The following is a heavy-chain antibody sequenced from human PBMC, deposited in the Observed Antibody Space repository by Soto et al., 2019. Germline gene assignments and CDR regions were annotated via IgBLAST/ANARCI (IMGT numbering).Heavy chain of an antibody. Sequence: SETLSLTCTVSGGSISSGGYYWSWIRQHPGKGLEWIGYIYYSGSTYHNPSLKSRVTISVDTSKNQFSLKLSSVTAAGTAVYYCAGTMIVVSSVGTHLITDYYGMDVWGQGTTVTVSS. J-gene: IGHJ6*02. CDR2: IYYSGST. V-gene: IGHV4-31*03. D-gene: IGHD3-22*01. CDR1: GGSISSGGYY. CDR3: AGTMIVVSSVGTHLITDYYGMDV.